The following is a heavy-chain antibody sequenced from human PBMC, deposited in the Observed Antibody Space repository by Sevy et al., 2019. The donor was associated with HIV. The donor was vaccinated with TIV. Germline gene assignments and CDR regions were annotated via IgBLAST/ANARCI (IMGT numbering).Heavy chain of an antibody. D-gene: IGHD6-13*01. CDR2: IKEDGSEK. CDR1: GFTFSSYW. Sequence: GGSLRLSCAASGFTFSSYWMSWVRQAPGKGLEWVANIKEDGSEKYYVDSVKGRFTISRDKAKNSLYLQMNSLRAEDTAEYYRARDVGKQHIFDYWGQGTLVTVSS. J-gene: IGHJ4*02. CDR3: ARDVGKQHIFDY. V-gene: IGHV3-7*01.